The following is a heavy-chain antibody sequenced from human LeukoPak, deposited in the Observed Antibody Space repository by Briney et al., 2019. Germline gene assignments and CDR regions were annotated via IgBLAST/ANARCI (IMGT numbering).Heavy chain of an antibody. J-gene: IGHJ4*02. CDR1: GFTFSSYD. V-gene: IGHV3-23*01. CDR2: ISGSGGST. Sequence: WGSLRLSCAVSGFTFSSYDMSWVSQAPGKGLEWVSGISGSGGSTYYADSVKGRFTISRDTSKNALYLQMNSLRVEDTAVYYCAKASAMIVVVSKHFDYWGQGTLVTVSS. D-gene: IGHD3-22*01. CDR3: AKASAMIVVVSKHFDY.